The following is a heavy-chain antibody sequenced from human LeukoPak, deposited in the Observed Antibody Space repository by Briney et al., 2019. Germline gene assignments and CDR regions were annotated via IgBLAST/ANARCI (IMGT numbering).Heavy chain of an antibody. CDR1: GFTVITND. D-gene: IGHD1-14*01. Sequence: GRSLRLSCAASGFTVITNDMTWVRQAPGKGLEWVSVLYSDGNTKYADSVQGRFTISRDNSKNTLYLEMNSLSPDDTAVYYCARGVEPLAANTLAYWGQATLVTVSS. J-gene: IGHJ4*02. CDR2: LYSDGNT. CDR3: ARGVEPLAANTLAY. V-gene: IGHV3-53*01.